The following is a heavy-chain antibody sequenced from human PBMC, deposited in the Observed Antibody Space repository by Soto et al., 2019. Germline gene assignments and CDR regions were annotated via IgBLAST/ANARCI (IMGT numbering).Heavy chain of an antibody. CDR1: GYTFTSYG. CDR3: ARGNTAMVTPYYGMDV. D-gene: IGHD5-18*01. V-gene: IGHV1-18*04. J-gene: IGHJ6*02. CDR2: ISAYNGNT. Sequence: ASVKVSCKASGYTFTSYGISWVRQAPGQGLEWMGWISAYNGNTNYAQKLQGRVTMTTDTSTSTAYMELRSLRSDDTAVYYCARGNTAMVTPYYGMDVWGQGTTVTAP.